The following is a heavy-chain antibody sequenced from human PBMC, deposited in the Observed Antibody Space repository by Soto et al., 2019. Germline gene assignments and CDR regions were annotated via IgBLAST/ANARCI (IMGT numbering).Heavy chain of an antibody. CDR2: ISAYNGST. CDR3: ARVTPSYYYYGMDV. V-gene: IGHV1-18*01. J-gene: IGHJ6*02. Sequence: ASVKVSCKASGYTFTRNGISWVRQAPGQGLEWMGWISAYNGSTNYAQKLQGRVTMTTDTSTSTAYMELRSLRSDDTAVYYCARVTPSYYYYGMDVWGQGTTVTVS. CDR1: GYTFTRNG. D-gene: IGHD2-15*01.